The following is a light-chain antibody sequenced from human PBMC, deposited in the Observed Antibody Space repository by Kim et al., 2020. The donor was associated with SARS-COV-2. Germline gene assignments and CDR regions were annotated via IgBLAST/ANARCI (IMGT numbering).Light chain of an antibody. J-gene: IGLJ2*01. CDR3: YVWDSTSDPVV. CDR2: DDS. Sequence: SYELTQPPSVSVAPGKTARITCEGKNIESKSVHWYQQKPGQAPVLVVYDDSDRPSGIPERFSGSNSGNTATLTISRVEAGDEADYYCYVWDSTSDPVVFGGGTQLTVL. CDR1: NIESKS. V-gene: IGLV3-21*03.